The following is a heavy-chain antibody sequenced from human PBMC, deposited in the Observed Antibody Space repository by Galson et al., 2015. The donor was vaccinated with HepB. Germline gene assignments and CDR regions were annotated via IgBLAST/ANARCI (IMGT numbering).Heavy chain of an antibody. J-gene: IGHJ4*02. CDR1: GFTFSSYS. Sequence: SLRLSCAASGFTFSSYSMNWVRQAPGKGLEWVSSISSSSSYIYYADSVKGRFTISRDNAKNSLYLQMNSLRAEDTAVYYCARDGDFWSGYYPTYFDYWGQGTLVTVSS. CDR2: ISSSSSYI. D-gene: IGHD3-3*01. V-gene: IGHV3-21*01. CDR3: ARDGDFWSGYYPTYFDY.